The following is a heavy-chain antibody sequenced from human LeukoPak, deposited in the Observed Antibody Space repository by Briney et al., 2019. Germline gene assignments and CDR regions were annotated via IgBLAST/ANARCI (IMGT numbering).Heavy chain of an antibody. D-gene: IGHD2-2*01. CDR2: ISGSGGST. V-gene: IGHV3-23*01. CDR1: GFTFSSYA. Sequence: PGGSLRLSCAASGFTFSSYAMSWVRQAPGKGLEWVSAISGSGGSTYYADSVKGRFTISRDNSKNTLYLQMNSLRAEDTAVYYCAKSPSYCSSTSCYVAWFDPWGRGTLVTVSS. J-gene: IGHJ5*02. CDR3: AKSPSYCSSTSCYVAWFDP.